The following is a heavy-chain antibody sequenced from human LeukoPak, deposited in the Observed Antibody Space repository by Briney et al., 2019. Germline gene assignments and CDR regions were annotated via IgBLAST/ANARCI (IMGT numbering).Heavy chain of an antibody. Sequence: GGSLRLSCAASGFIFSSCALSWVRQAPGKGLEWVSTISGSGSTRHSADFVKGRFTISRDNSKNTLYLQMNSLRAEDTAVYYCAKELSTVRDYWGQGTLVTVSS. J-gene: IGHJ4*02. V-gene: IGHV3-23*01. D-gene: IGHD3-10*01. CDR3: AKELSTVRDY. CDR2: ISGSGSTR. CDR1: GFIFSSCA.